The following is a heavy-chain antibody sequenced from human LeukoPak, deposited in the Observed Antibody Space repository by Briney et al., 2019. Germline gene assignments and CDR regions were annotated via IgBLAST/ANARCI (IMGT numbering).Heavy chain of an antibody. CDR2: IYYGGST. D-gene: IGHD3-22*01. J-gene: IGHJ4*02. V-gene: IGHV4-59*08. Sequence: PSETLSLTCTVSGGSISSYYWSWIRQPPGKGLEWIGYIYYGGSTNYNPSLKSRVTIPVDTSKNQFSLKLSSVTAADTAVYYCARLDSSGFEFDYWGQGTLVTVSS. CDR3: ARLDSSGFEFDY. CDR1: GGSISSYY.